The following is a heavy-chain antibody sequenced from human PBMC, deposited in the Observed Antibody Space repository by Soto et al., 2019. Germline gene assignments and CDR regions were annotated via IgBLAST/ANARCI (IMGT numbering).Heavy chain of an antibody. CDR1: GISLSTSGVG. V-gene: IGHV2-5*02. Sequence: QITLKESGPTLVKPTQALALTCTFSGISLSTSGVGVGWIRQPPGKALEWLAVIYWDDDKRYRPSLKSRLTITKDTSRNQVVLTMTNMDPVDTATDYCAHRRGGYNWDDAHFDYWGQGTLVTVSS. J-gene: IGHJ4*02. D-gene: IGHD1-20*01. CDR3: AHRRGGYNWDDAHFDY. CDR2: IYWDDDK.